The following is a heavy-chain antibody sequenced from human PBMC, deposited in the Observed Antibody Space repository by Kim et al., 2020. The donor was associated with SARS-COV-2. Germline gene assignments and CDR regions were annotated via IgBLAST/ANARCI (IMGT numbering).Heavy chain of an antibody. V-gene: IGHV3-30*18. Sequence: GGSLRLSCAASGFTFSSYGMHWVRQAPGKGLEWVAVISYDGSNKYYADSVKGRFTISRDNSKNTLYLQMNSLRAADTAVYYCAKTGTYYDYIWGSYRYLGKADFDYWGQGTLVTVSS. J-gene: IGHJ4*02. D-gene: IGHD3-16*02. CDR1: GFTFSSYG. CDR3: AKTGTYYDYIWGSYRYLGKADFDY. CDR2: ISYDGSNK.